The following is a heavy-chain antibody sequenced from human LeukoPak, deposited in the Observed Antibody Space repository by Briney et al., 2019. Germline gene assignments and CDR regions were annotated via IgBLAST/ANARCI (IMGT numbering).Heavy chain of an antibody. V-gene: IGHV4-4*07. CDR1: GDSIRGYY. Sequence: SETLSLTCSVSGDSIRGYYWNWIRQPAGKGLEWIGRIYTSGSTNYNPSLKSPVTISVDTSKNQLSLKLSSVTAADTAVYYCARGAPGYYGSGSWYNWFDPWGQGTLVTVSS. J-gene: IGHJ5*02. D-gene: IGHD3-10*01. CDR3: ARGAPGYYGSGSWYNWFDP. CDR2: IYTSGST.